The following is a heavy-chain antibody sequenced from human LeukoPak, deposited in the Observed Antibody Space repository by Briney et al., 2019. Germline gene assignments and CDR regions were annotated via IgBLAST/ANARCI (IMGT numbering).Heavy chain of an antibody. V-gene: IGHV1-2*04. Sequence: ASVKVSCKASGYTFTGYYMHWVRQAPGQGLEWMGWINPNSGGTNYAQKFQGWVTMTRDTSISTAYMELSRLRSDDTAVYYCARDSVGVSPYYDFWSGYYAIFDYWSQGTLVTVSS. CDR3: ARDSVGVSPYYDFWSGYYAIFDY. D-gene: IGHD3-3*01. CDR2: INPNSGGT. CDR1: GYTFTGYY. J-gene: IGHJ4*02.